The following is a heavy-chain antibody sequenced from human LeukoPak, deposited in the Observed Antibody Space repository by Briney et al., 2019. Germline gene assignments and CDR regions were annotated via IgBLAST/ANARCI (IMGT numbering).Heavy chain of an antibody. CDR2: IIPIFGTA. D-gene: IGHD7-27*01. V-gene: IGHV1-69*05. CDR1: GGTFSSYG. J-gene: IGHJ4*02. CDR3: ARDRVGNDY. Sequence: SVKVSCKASGGTFSSYGISWVRQAPGQGLEWMGGIIPIFGTANYAQKFQGRVTMTRDTSISTAYMELSRLRSDDTAVYYCARDRVGNDYWGQGTLVTVSS.